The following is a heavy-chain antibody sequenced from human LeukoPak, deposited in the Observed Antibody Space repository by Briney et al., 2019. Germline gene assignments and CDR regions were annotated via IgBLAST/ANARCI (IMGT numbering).Heavy chain of an antibody. Sequence: SETLSLTCADYGGSARGYYWSWIRQPPGKGLEWIGEISHRGRTHYNPSTKGRVTMSLQTSKNKFALEVDSVTAADTAVYYCARIPLYFLVPFDYWGQGSLVTV. J-gene: IGHJ4*02. CDR2: ISHRGRT. CDR1: GGSARGYY. V-gene: IGHV4-34*01. D-gene: IGHD3-3*01. CDR3: ARIPLYFLVPFDY.